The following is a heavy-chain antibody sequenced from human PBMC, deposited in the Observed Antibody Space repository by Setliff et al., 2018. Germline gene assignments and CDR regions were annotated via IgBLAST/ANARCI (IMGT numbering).Heavy chain of an antibody. D-gene: IGHD4-17*01. CDR2: MNPNSGNT. V-gene: IGHV1-8*02. CDR1: GYTFTSYD. J-gene: IGHJ5*02. Sequence: VASVKVSCKASGYTFTSYDINWVRQATGQGLEWMGWMNPNSGNTGYAQKFQGRVTMTRNTSISTAYMELSSLRSEDTAVYYCARSRLYGGWFDPWGQGTLVTVSS. CDR3: ARSRLYGGWFDP.